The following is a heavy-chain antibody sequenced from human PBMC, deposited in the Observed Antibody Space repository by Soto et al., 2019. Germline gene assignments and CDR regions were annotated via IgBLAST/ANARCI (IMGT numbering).Heavy chain of an antibody. CDR3: ARDNSLDFDY. D-gene: IGHD3-16*01. V-gene: IGHV3-9*01. J-gene: IGHJ4*02. CDR1: GFSFDDYA. CDR2: INWNSGSI. Sequence: GGSLRLSCAASGFSFDDYAIHWVRQAPGKGLEWVSGINWNSGSIVYADSVKGRFTISRDNAKNSLYLQMNSLRAEDTAMYYCARDNSLDFDYWGQGTLVTVSS.